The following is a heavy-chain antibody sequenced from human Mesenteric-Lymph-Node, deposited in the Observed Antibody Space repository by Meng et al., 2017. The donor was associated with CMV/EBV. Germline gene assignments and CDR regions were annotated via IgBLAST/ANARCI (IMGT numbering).Heavy chain of an antibody. CDR1: GFTFDNYG. D-gene: IGHD3-10*01. Sequence: GESLKISCAASGFTFDNYGMTWVRQAPGKGLEWVSLIYSGESNTYYADSVKGRFAISRDNSKNTVYLQMNSLRVEDTAVYYCAKTPPFIYGFGAYFDYWAQGTLVTVSS. J-gene: IGHJ4*02. CDR3: AKTPPFIYGFGAYFDY. V-gene: IGHV3-23*03. CDR2: IYSGESNT.